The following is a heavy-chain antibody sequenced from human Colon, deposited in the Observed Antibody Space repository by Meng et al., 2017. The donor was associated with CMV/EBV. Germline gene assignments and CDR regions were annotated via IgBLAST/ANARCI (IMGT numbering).Heavy chain of an antibody. CDR2: INHSGST. V-gene: IGHV4-34*01. D-gene: IGHD2-2*01. J-gene: IGHJ6*02. CDR3: ARWGLVVTAATVRYYGMDV. Sequence: GSLRLSCAVYGGSFSGYYWSWIRQPPGKGLEWIGEINHSGSTNYNPSLKSRVTISVDTSKNQFSLKLSSVTAAETAVYYCARWGLVVTAATVRYYGMDVWGQGTTVTVSS. CDR1: GGSFSGYY.